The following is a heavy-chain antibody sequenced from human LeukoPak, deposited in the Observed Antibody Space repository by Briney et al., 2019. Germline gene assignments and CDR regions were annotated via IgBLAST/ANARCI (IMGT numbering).Heavy chain of an antibody. CDR2: ISSSSSYI. CDR1: GFTFSSYS. Sequence: PGGSLRLSCAASGFTFSSYSMNWVRQAPGKGLEWVSSISSSSSYIYYTDSVKGRFTISRDNAKNSLYLQMNSLRAEDTAVYYCARRLCSSTSCSFDYWGQGTLVTVSS. J-gene: IGHJ4*02. V-gene: IGHV3-21*01. D-gene: IGHD2-2*01. CDR3: ARRLCSSTSCSFDY.